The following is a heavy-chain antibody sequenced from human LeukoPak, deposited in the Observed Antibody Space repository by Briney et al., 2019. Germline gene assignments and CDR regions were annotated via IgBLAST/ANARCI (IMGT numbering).Heavy chain of an antibody. D-gene: IGHD2-2*02. CDR1: GGSISSGSYY. Sequence: TLSLTCTVSGGSISSGSYYWSWIRQPAGKGLEWIGRIYTSGSTNYNPSLKSRVTISVDTSKNQFSLKLSSVTAADTAVYYCAREADTNPGYCSSTSCYTFDYWGQGTLVTVSS. J-gene: IGHJ4*02. V-gene: IGHV4-61*02. CDR3: AREADTNPGYCSSTSCYTFDY. CDR2: IYTSGST.